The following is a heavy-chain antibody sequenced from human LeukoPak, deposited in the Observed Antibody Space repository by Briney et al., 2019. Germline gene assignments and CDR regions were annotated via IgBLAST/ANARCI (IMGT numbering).Heavy chain of an antibody. CDR3: ARRKLVGASPFDY. D-gene: IGHD1-26*01. CDR2: IYYSGST. Sequence: SETLSLTCTVSGGSISSHYWSWIRQPPGKRLEWIGYIYYSGSTNYNPSLKSRVTISVDTSKNQFSLKLSSVTAADTAVYYCARRKLVGASPFDYWGQGTLVTVSS. V-gene: IGHV4-59*11. J-gene: IGHJ4*02. CDR1: GGSISSHY.